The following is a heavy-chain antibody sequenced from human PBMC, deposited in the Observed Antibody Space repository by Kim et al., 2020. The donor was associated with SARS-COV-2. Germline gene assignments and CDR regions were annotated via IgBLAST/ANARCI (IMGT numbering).Heavy chain of an antibody. CDR3: ATDQVTMVRPADP. J-gene: IGHJ1*01. V-gene: IGHV1-18*01. Sequence: ASVKVSCKASGRMFTSLGISWVRQAPGQGLEWMGWISAFNGNTFYAPKFQGRVTLTTDTFTTTAYMELRGLRPDDTAVYYCATDQVTMVRPADPWGQGTRVTVSS. CDR2: ISAFNGNT. D-gene: IGHD3-10*01. CDR1: GRMFTSLG.